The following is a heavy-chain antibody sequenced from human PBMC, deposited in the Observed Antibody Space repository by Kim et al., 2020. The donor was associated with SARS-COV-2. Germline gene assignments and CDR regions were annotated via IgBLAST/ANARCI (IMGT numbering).Heavy chain of an antibody. V-gene: IGHV3-73*01. Sequence: GGSLRLSCAASGFTFSGSAMHWVRQASGKGLEWVGRIRSKANSYATAYSASGKGRFTISRDDSKNTAYLQMNSLKTEDTAVYYCTRQPYSSSSAPYYSSGMDVWGHGTPVTVSS. J-gene: IGHJ6*02. CDR2: IRSKANSYAT. D-gene: IGHD6-13*01. CDR3: TRQPYSSSSAPYYSSGMDV. CDR1: GFTFSGSA.